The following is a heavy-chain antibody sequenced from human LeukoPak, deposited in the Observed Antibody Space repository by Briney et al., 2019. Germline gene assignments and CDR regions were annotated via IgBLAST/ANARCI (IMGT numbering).Heavy chain of an antibody. D-gene: IGHD3-22*01. CDR3: TSRGHSSGYNPGAFDI. CDR2: IYTSGST. V-gene: IGHV4-38-2*02. CDR1: GYSISSGYY. J-gene: IGHJ3*02. Sequence: SETLSLTCTVSGYSISSGYYWGWIRQPPGKGLEWIGSIYTSGSTNYNPSLKSRVTISVDTSKNQFSLKLSSVTAADTAVYYCTSRGHSSGYNPGAFDIWGQGTMVTVSS.